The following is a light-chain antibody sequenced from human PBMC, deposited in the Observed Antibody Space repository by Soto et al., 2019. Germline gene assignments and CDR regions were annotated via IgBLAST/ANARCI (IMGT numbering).Light chain of an antibody. V-gene: IGLV1-40*01. CDR3: QSYENSLSGVL. CDR2: GND. Sequence: QSALTQPPSVSGAPGQRVTISCSGGSSNIGAGYDVHWYQQFPATAPKLLIYGNDNRPSGVPDRFSGSKSGTSASLAITGLQAEDEADYYCQSYENSLSGVLFGGGTKLTVL. CDR1: SSNIGAGYD. J-gene: IGLJ2*01.